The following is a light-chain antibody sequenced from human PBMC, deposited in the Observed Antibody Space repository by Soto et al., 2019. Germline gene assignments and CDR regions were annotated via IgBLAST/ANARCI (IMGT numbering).Light chain of an antibody. J-gene: IGKJ1*01. CDR3: QHYDNTHMWT. V-gene: IGKV3-20*01. CDR2: GAS. CDR1: QSVSRY. Sequence: DIVMTQSPSTLSSSPGERATLSCRASQSVSRYLAWYQQKPGQDATHLMSGASTRVNGIPDRFSGSGSATDFTLTTSRRDPEDFAVYYCQHYDNTHMWTFGQGTKVDI.